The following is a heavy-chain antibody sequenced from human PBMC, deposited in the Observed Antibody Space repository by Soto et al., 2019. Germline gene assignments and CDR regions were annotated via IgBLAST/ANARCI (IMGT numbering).Heavy chain of an antibody. D-gene: IGHD5-12*01. CDR2: ISRSHSAI. CDR3: ATEGPNGYIPDDIET. CDR1: GFSLSNSG. J-gene: IGHJ5*02. Sequence: GGSLRLSCLASGFSLSNSGMFWVRQAQGKGLEWISYISRSHSAIYYADSVKGRFTMSRDNAKNSIFLQMNSLTDEDRAVYYCATEGPNGYIPDDIETWGQGVPVTVSS. V-gene: IGHV3-48*02.